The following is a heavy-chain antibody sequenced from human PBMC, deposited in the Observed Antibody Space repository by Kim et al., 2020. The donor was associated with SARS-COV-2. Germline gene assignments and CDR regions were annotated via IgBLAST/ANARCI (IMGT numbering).Heavy chain of an antibody. CDR3: TRDTPLPGQTYDY. V-gene: IGHV3-74*01. J-gene: IGHJ4*02. Sequence: GGSLRLSCAASGFTFSNYWMHWVRQAPGKGLVWISRIAYDGSITTYADSVKGRFTISRDNAKNTLYLQMNSLRAEDTALYYCTRDTPLPGQTYDYWGQGT. CDR2: IAYDGSIT. D-gene: IGHD2-15*01. CDR1: GFTFSNYW.